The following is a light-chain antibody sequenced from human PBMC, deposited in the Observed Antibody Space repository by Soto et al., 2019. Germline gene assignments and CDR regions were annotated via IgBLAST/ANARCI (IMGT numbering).Light chain of an antibody. V-gene: IGKV3-20*01. Sequence: EVVLTQSPGTLSLSPGESATLSCRASQSVSSSYLAWYQKKPGQAPRLLIYGASSRATGVPDRFSGSGSGTDFTLTISSLEPEEFAVYYCHQYYGSSGKFGQGTKVEIK. CDR2: GAS. CDR3: HQYYGSSGK. J-gene: IGKJ1*01. CDR1: QSVSSSY.